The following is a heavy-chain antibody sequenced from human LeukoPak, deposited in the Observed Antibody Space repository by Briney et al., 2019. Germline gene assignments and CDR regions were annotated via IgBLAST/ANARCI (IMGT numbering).Heavy chain of an antibody. J-gene: IGHJ5*02. CDR1: GGSISSGGYS. CDR2: IYYTGNT. Sequence: SQTLSLTCAVSGGSISSGGYSWSWIRQPPGKGMEWIAYIYYTGNTYFNPSLKSRVTISVDTSKNQFSLKLSSVTAADTAVYYCARVLAAAGNNWFDPWGQGTLVTVSS. V-gene: IGHV4-30-4*07. CDR3: ARVLAAAGNNWFDP. D-gene: IGHD6-25*01.